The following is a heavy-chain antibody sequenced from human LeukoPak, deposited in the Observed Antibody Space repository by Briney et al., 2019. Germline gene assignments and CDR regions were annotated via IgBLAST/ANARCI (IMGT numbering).Heavy chain of an antibody. J-gene: IGHJ4*02. D-gene: IGHD6-13*01. CDR2: ISSSGGST. V-gene: IGHV3-64*01. Sequence: GGSLRLSCAASGFTFSSYAMHWVRQAPGKGLEYVSAISSSGGSTYYANSVKGRFTISRDNSKNTLYLQMGSLRAEDMAVYYCARGPYSSSWYPYPDYWGQGTLVTVSS. CDR1: GFTFSSYA. CDR3: ARGPYSSSWYPYPDY.